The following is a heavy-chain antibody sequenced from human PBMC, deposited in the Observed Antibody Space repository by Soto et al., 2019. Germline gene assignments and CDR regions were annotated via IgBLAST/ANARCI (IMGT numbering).Heavy chain of an antibody. J-gene: IGHJ3*01. CDR1: RFTFSSYA. D-gene: IGHD1-26*01. CDR2: ISPDGSDT. V-gene: IGHV3-30*04. Sequence: QVQLVESGGDVVQPGGSLRLFCAGSRFTFSSYAMHWVRQAPGKGLEWVSVISPDGSDTFYAESVKGRFTISRDNSKNTMYVQMNSLRPEDTAIYYCARDGGSPGNYYSASDLWGLGTMVTVSS. CDR3: ARDGGSPGNYYSASDL.